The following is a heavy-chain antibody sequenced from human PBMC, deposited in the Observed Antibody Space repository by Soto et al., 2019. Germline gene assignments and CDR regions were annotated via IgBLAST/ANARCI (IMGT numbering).Heavy chain of an antibody. CDR2: IYYSGST. V-gene: IGHV4-59*01. D-gene: IGHD2-2*01. Sequence: SETLSLTCTVSGGSISSYYWSWIRQPPGKGLEWIGYIYYSGSTNYNPSLKSRVTISVDTSKNQFSLKLSSVTAADTAVYYCARGSYCSSTSCYASYNWFDPWGQGTLVTVSS. J-gene: IGHJ5*02. CDR3: ARGSYCSSTSCYASYNWFDP. CDR1: GGSISSYY.